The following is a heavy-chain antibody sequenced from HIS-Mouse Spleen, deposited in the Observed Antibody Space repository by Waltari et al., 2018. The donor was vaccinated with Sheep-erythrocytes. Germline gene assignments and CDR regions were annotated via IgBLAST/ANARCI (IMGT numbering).Heavy chain of an antibody. CDR2: ISSSRRYI. D-gene: IGHD1-1*01. V-gene: IGHV3-21*01. J-gene: IGHJ3*02. Sequence: EVQLVESGGGLVKPGGSLRLSCAASGFTFSSYSMNWVRQAQGKGVEWVSSISSSRRYIYYADSVKGRFTSSRDNAKNSLYLQMNSLRAEDTAVYYCARDTGTDAFDIWGQGTMVTVSS. CDR3: ARDTGTDAFDI. CDR1: GFTFSSYS.